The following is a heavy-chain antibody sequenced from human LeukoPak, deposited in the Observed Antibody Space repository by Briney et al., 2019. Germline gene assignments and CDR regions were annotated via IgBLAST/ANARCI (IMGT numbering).Heavy chain of an antibody. CDR3: ARGSRVTASTYYGMDV. J-gene: IGHJ6*02. CDR1: SDFFSSVTDY. Sequence: SETLSLTCTVSSDFFSSVTDYWAWIRQPPGKGLEWIASGDYSGGTYYNPSLESRVAISADMSKNQISLKLSSVTAADTAVYYCARGSRVTASTYYGMDVWGQGTTVTVSS. CDR2: GDYSGGT. V-gene: IGHV4-39*07. D-gene: IGHD2-21*02.